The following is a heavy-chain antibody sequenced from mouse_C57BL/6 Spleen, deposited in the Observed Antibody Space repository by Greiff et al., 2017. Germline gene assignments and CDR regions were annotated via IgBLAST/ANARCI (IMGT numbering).Heavy chain of an antibody. CDR2: SRNKANDYTT. Sequence: EVKLVESGGGLVQSGRSLRLSCATSGFTFSDFYMEWVRQAPGKGLEWIAASRNKANDYTTEYSASVKGRFIVSRDTSQSILYLQMNALRAEDTAIYYCARDAKRGMDYWGQGTSVTVSS. CDR1: GFTFSDFY. J-gene: IGHJ4*01. CDR3: ARDAKRGMDY. V-gene: IGHV7-1*01.